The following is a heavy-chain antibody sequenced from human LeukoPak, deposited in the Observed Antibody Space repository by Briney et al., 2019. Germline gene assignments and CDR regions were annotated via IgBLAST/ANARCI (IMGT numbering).Heavy chain of an antibody. CDR2: IYYSGST. Sequence: PSETLSLTCTVSGGSISSYYWSWIRQPPGKGLEWNGYIYYSGSTNYNPSLKSRVTISVDTSKNQFSLKLSSVTAADTAVYYCAREDGRYFDWSSDGYIDIWGQGTMVTVSS. CDR3: AREDGRYFDWSSDGYIDI. CDR1: GGSISSYY. V-gene: IGHV4-59*12. D-gene: IGHD3-9*01. J-gene: IGHJ3*02.